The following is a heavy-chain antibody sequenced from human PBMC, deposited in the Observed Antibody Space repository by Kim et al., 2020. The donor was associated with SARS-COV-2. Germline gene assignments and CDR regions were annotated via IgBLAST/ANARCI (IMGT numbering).Heavy chain of an antibody. Sequence: ASVKVSCKASGYIFTKNGLNWVRQAPGQGLEWMGWINTNTGNPTYAQGFTGRFVFSLDTSVSTAYLQISSLKAADTAIYYCARDDYRESSGYTWLDPWGQGTLVTVSS. D-gene: IGHD3-22*01. J-gene: IGHJ5*02. CDR1: GYIFTKNG. CDR2: INTNTGNP. V-gene: IGHV7-4-1*02. CDR3: ARDDYRESSGYTWLDP.